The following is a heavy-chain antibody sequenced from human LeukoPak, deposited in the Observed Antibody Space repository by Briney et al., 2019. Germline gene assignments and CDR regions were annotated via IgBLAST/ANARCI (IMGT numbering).Heavy chain of an antibody. J-gene: IGHJ3*02. CDR2: IYYSGST. Sequence: SETLSLTCTVSGGSISSSSYYWGWIRQPPGKGLEWIGSIYYSGSTYYNPSLKSRVTISVDTSKNQFSLKLSSVTAADTAVYYCARGTYYYDSSGFLSPDTFDIWGQGTMVTVSS. CDR1: GGSISSSSYY. CDR3: ARGTYYYDSSGFLSPDTFDI. D-gene: IGHD3-22*01. V-gene: IGHV4-39*07.